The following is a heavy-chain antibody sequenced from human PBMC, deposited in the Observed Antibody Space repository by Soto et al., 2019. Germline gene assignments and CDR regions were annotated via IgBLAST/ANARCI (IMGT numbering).Heavy chain of an antibody. D-gene: IGHD6-13*01. V-gene: IGHV4-34*01. CDR1: GGSFRDYY. Sequence: PSETLSLTCAVYGGSFRDYYWSWIRQPPGKGLEWIGEINHSGSTNYNPSLKGRVTISVDTSKNQFSLKLSSVTAADTAVYYCAVRRKHYPTAAAGPLMDYWGQGTLVTVSS. CDR2: INHSGST. CDR3: AVRRKHYPTAAAGPLMDY. J-gene: IGHJ4*02.